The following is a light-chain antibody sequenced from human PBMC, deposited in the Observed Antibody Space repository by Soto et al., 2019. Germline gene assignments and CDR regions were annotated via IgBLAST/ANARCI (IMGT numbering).Light chain of an antibody. CDR1: QSVSNY. Sequence: EIVLTQSPATLSLSPGERATLSCRASQSVSNYLGWYQQKSGQGPRLLISDVSKRATGIPARFSGSGSGTDFTLTISSLEPEDFAVYYCQHRVNWPTFGGGTKVEMK. CDR3: QHRVNWPT. J-gene: IGKJ4*01. CDR2: DVS. V-gene: IGKV3-11*01.